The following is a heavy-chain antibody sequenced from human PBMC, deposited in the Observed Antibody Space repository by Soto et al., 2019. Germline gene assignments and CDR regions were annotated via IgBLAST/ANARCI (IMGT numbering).Heavy chain of an antibody. J-gene: IGHJ6*02. V-gene: IGHV4-39*01. CDR2: IYYSGST. Sequence: PSETLSLTCTVSGGSISSSSYYWGWIRQPPGKGLEWIGSIYYSGSTYYNPSLKSRVTISVDTSKNQFSLKLSSVTAADTAVYYCARLGQWLVEGDYGMDVWGQGTTVTVSS. D-gene: IGHD6-19*01. CDR1: GGSISSSSYY. CDR3: ARLGQWLVEGDYGMDV.